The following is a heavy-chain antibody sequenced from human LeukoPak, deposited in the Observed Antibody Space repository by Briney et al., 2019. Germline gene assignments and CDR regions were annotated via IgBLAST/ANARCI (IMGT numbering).Heavy chain of an antibody. CDR3: ARGPVGATYIDY. D-gene: IGHD1-26*01. V-gene: IGHV4-39*07. CDR1: GGSISSSSYY. J-gene: IGHJ4*02. Sequence: SETLSLTCTVSGGSISSSSYYWSWIRQPPGKGLEWIGEINHSGSTNYNPSLKSRVTISVDTSKNQFSLKLSSVTAADTAVYYCARGPVGATYIDYWGQGTLVTVSS. CDR2: INHSGST.